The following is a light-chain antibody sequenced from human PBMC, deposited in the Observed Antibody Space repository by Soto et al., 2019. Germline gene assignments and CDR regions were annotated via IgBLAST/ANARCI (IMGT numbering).Light chain of an antibody. CDR2: DAS. CDR3: QQYENLPT. V-gene: IGKV1-33*01. J-gene: IGKJ5*01. Sequence: DIQMPQTPSSLSAYVGDRVTITCQASQNINNYLNWYQQKPGRAPKLLIYDASNLEAGVPSRFRGSGSGTDFTFTISRLQPEDIATYYCQQYENLPTFGQGTRLEIK. CDR1: QNINNY.